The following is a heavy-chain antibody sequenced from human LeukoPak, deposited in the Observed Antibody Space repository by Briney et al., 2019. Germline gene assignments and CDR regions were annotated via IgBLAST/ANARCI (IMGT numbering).Heavy chain of an antibody. D-gene: IGHD3-10*01. J-gene: IGHJ5*02. CDR1: GFTFSSYE. CDR2: ISSSGSTI. CDR3: ARVYGSGSYYNRWFDP. Sequence: QPGGSLRLSCAASGFTFSSYEVNWVRQAPGKGLEWVSYISSSGSTIYYADSVKGRFTISRDNAKNSLYLQMNSLRAEDTAVYYCARVYGSGSYYNRWFDPWGQGTLVTVSS. V-gene: IGHV3-48*03.